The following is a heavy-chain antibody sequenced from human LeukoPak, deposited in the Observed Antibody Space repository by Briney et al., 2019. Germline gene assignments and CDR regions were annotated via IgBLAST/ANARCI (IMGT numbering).Heavy chain of an antibody. V-gene: IGHV3-21*01. CDR2: ISSSSSYI. CDR1: GFTFSSCS. D-gene: IGHD1-26*01. CDR3: ARDLRSVDWFDP. Sequence: GGSLRLSCAASGFTFSSCSMNWVRQAPGKGLEWVSSISSSSSYIYYADSVKGRFTISRDNAKNSLYLQMNSLRAEDTAVYYCARDLRSVDWFDPWGQGTLVTVSS. J-gene: IGHJ5*02.